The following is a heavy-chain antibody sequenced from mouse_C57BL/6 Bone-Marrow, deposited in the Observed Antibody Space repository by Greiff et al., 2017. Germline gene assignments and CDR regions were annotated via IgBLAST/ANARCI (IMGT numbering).Heavy chain of an antibody. CDR3: ATVYYFDY. CDR1: GFTFSSYG. V-gene: IGHV5-6*01. CDR2: ISSGGSYT. Sequence: EVQVVESGGDLVKPGGSLKLSCAASGFTFSSYGMSWVRQTPDKRLEWVATISSGGSYTYYPDSVKGRFTISRDNAKNTLYLQMSSLKSEDTAMYYCATVYYFDYWGQGTTLTVSS. J-gene: IGHJ2*01.